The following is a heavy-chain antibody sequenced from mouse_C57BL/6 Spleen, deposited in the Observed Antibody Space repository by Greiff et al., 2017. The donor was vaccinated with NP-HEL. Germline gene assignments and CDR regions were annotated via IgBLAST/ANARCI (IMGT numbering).Heavy chain of an antibody. J-gene: IGHJ2*01. D-gene: IGHD1-1*01. CDR3: AIITTVVP. V-gene: IGHV1-50*01. CDR1: GYTFTSYW. Sequence: QVQLQQPGAELVKPGASVKLSCKASGYTFTSYWMQWVKQRPGQGLEWIGEIDPSDSYTNYNQKFKGKATLTVDTSSSTAYMQLSSLTSEDSAVYYCAIITTVVPWGQGTTLTVSS. CDR2: IDPSDSYT.